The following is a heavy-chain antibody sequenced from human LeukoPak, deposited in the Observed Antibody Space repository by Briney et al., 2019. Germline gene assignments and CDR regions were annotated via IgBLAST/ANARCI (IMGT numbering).Heavy chain of an antibody. J-gene: IGHJ4*02. CDR1: GYTFTSYY. CDR2: INPSGGST. D-gene: IGHD2-15*01. CDR3: ARDQGGYCSGGSCYGFDY. V-gene: IGHV1-46*03. Sequence: ASVKVSCKASGYTFTSYYMHSVRQAPGQGLEWMGIINPSGGSTSYAQKFQGRVTMTRDTSTSTVYMELSSLRSEDTAVYYCARDQGGYCSGGSCYGFDYWGQGTLVTVSS.